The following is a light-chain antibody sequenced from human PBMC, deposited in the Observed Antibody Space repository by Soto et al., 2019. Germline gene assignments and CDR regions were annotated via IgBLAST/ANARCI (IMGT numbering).Light chain of an antibody. J-gene: IGKJ2*01. CDR2: GAS. CDR1: LAIGSD. Sequence: AIQMTQSPSSLSASVGDRVTITCRASLAIGSDLGWYQQKPGKAPRLLNYGASSLQSGVPSRFSGSGSATDFTLTISSLQPEDFATYYCLQDYTFPYTFGQGTKLEIK. CDR3: LQDYTFPYT. V-gene: IGKV1-6*01.